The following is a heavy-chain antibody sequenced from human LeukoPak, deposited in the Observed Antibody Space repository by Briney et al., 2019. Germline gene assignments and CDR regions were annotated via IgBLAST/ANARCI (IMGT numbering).Heavy chain of an antibody. CDR1: GYTLTELS. CDR3: ATGSGSYQDYYFDY. CDR2: FDPEDGET. D-gene: IGHD1-26*01. V-gene: IGHV1-24*01. Sequence: VASVKVSCKVSGYTLTELSMHWVRQAPGKGLEWMGGFDPEDGETIYAQKFQGRVTMTEDTSTDTAYMELSSLRSEDTAVYYCATGSGSYQDYYFDYWGQGTLVTVSS. J-gene: IGHJ4*02.